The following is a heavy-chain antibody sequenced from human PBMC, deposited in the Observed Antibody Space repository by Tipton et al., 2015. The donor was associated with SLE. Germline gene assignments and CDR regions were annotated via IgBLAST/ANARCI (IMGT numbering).Heavy chain of an antibody. CDR2: ISGSGGST. V-gene: IGHV3-23*01. D-gene: IGHD2-2*01. CDR1: GFTFSSYA. Sequence: SLRLSCAASGFTFSSYAMSWVRQAPGKGLVWVSAISGSGGSTYYADSVKGRFTISRDNSKNTLYLQMNSLRAEDTAVYYCASSTSSATGAFDIWGQGTIVTVSS. CDR3: ASSTSSATGAFDI. J-gene: IGHJ3*02.